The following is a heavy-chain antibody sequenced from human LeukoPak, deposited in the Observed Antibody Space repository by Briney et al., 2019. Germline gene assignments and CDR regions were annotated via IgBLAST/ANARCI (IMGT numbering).Heavy chain of an antibody. V-gene: IGHV3-30*02. CDR3: AKGPKQLLVRRSVWSYMDV. D-gene: IGHD5/OR15-5a*01. CDR1: GFTVSSYY. Sequence: PGESLRLSCAASGFTVSSYYMSWVRQAPGKGLEWVAFIGYDGNNKYYPDSVKGRFTISRDISKNTLYLQMNSLRAEDTAVYYCAKGPKQLLVRRSVWSYMDVWGKGTTVTIS. J-gene: IGHJ6*03. CDR2: IGYDGNNK.